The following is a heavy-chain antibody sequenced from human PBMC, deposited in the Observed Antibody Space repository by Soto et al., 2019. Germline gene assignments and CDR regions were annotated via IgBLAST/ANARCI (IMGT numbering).Heavy chain of an antibody. CDR1: GFTFSTYG. CDR3: AKDDGQGY. V-gene: IGHV3-30*18. CDR2: LLAATNKD. J-gene: IGHJ4*02. Sequence: GGSLSLSCAASGFTFSTYGFHWVRQAPGKAPEWVAGLLAATNKDYYADSVKGRFTISRDNSKNIFYLQMNSLRDEDTAIYFCAKDDGQGYWGQGTLVTVSS.